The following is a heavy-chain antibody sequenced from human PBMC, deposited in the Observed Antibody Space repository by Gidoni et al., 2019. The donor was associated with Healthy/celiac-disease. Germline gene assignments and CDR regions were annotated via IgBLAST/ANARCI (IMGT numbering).Heavy chain of an antibody. V-gene: IGHV3-23*01. D-gene: IGHD5-18*01. CDR3: AKDGGRVPGHLAGYGYGFFDY. J-gene: IGHJ4*02. CDR1: GFTVGSYA. CDR2: IRGSGGST. Sequence: EVQLLESGGGLVQPGGSLRLSCAASGFTVGSYAMSWVRQAPGKGLEWVSAIRGSGGSTYYADSVKGRFTISRDNSKNTLYLQMNSLRAEDTAVYYCAKDGGRVPGHLAGYGYGFFDYWGQGTLVTVSS.